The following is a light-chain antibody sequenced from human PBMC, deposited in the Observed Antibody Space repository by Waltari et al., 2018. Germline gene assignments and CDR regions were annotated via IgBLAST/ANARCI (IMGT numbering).Light chain of an antibody. CDR1: QSIRNS. CDR2: TAS. Sequence: DIQMTQSPSSLSASVGDRVTMTCRASQSIRNSLSWYQQKPGKAPRLLIYTASNLQSGVPSRFSGSGSGTDFTLTISSLQHEDFATYYCQQSYNTPPYTFGQGTQVEIK. J-gene: IGKJ2*01. CDR3: QQSYNTPPYT. V-gene: IGKV1-39*01.